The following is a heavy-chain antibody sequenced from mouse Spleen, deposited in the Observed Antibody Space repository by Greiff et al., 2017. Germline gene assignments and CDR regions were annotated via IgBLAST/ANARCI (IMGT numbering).Heavy chain of an antibody. Sequence: VQLQQSGPELVKPGASVKISCKASGYAFSSSWMNWVKQRPGKGLEWIGRIYPGDGDTNYNGKFKGKATLTADKSSSTAYMQLSSLTSEDSAVYFCARRDYDRSFAYWGQGTSVTVSS. J-gene: IGHJ4*01. V-gene: IGHV1-82*01. CDR2: IYPGDGDT. D-gene: IGHD2-4*01. CDR1: GYAFSSSW. CDR3: ARRDYDRSFAY.